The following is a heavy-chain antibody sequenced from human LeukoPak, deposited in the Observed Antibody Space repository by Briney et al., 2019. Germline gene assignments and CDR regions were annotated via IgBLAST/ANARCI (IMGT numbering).Heavy chain of an antibody. J-gene: IGHJ4*02. V-gene: IGHV3-21*01. D-gene: IGHD6-13*01. CDR3: GRDVGYSSPDC. CDR1: GFTFSSYS. Sequence: PGGSLRLSCAASGFTFSSYSMNWVRQAPGKGLEWVSSISSNSIYIYYADSLKGRFTISRDNAKNSLYLQMTSLRAEDTAVYYCGRDVGYSSPDCWGQGTLVTVSS. CDR2: ISSNSIYI.